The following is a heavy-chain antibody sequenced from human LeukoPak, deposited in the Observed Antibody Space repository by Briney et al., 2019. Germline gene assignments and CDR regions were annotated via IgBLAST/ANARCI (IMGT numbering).Heavy chain of an antibody. Sequence: GGSLRLSCTASGFTFGDFTLGWVRQAPGKGLEWLGFIRGKVYGGTTEYAASVKGRFTFSRDASKSIAYLQMNSLKTEDTAVYYCTRAVPHTDYWGQGTVVTVSS. D-gene: IGHD6-19*01. J-gene: IGHJ4*02. CDR3: TRAVPHTDY. CDR2: IRGKVYGGTT. CDR1: GFTFGDFT. V-gene: IGHV3-49*04.